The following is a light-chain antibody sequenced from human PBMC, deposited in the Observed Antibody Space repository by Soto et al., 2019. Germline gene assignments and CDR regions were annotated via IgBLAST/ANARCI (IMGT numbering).Light chain of an antibody. CDR1: RSNIGDNP. CDR2: YDD. V-gene: IGLV1-36*01. J-gene: IGLJ2*01. CDR3: AAWDDRLNGVV. Sequence: QSVLTQPPSVSETPGQRVTISCSGSRSNIGDNPVNWYQHLPGKAPKLLIYYDDLMPSGVSARFSGSKSDTSASLSISGLQSEEEGDYYCAAWDDRLNGVVFGGGTKLTVL.